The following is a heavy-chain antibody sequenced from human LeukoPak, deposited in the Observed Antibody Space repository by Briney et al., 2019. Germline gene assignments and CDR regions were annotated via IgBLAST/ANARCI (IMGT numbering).Heavy chain of an antibody. CDR3: VRDNYSYRLDV. CDR2: ISSSTRII. V-gene: IGHV3-11*01. CDR1: GFTFSDYY. D-gene: IGHD2-21*01. Sequence: GGSLRLSCAASGFTFSDYYMSWIRQAPGKGLEWVSYISSSTRIIYYADSVKGRLTNSRDNAKNSLYLHMNSLRAEDTAIYYCVRDNYSYRLDVWGQGTLVTVSS. J-gene: IGHJ4*02.